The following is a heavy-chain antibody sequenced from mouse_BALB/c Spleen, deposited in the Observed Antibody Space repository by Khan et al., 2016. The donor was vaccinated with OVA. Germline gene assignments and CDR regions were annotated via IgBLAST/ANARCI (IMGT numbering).Heavy chain of an antibody. V-gene: IGHV3-2*02. D-gene: IGHD1-1*01. CDR3: ARVYGGDFDY. CDR2: ISYSGKT. Sequence: QLKESGPGLVKPSQSLSLTCTVTGYSITTDYAWNWIRQFPGKKLEWMGFISYSGKTKYNPSLKSRISITRDTSKNQFFLQLKSVTTEDTARYYCARVYGGDFDYWGQGTTLTVSS. CDR1: GYSITTDYA. J-gene: IGHJ2*01.